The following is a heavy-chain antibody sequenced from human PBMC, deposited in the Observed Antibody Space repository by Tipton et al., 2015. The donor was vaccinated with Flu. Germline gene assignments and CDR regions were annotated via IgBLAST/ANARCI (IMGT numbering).Heavy chain of an antibody. CDR1: GYSIRSAYY. CDR3: ARGLGQSVDTAMVIKEYYFDY. Sequence: TLSLTCSVSGYSIRSAYYWGWVRRPPGKGLEWIGTIYHSGTTYYNPSPKSRLTISVDTSKNQFSLRLSSVTAADTAVYYCARGLGQSVDTAMVIKEYYFDYWGQGTLVTVSS. V-gene: IGHV4-38-2*02. CDR2: IYHSGTT. D-gene: IGHD5-18*01. J-gene: IGHJ4*02.